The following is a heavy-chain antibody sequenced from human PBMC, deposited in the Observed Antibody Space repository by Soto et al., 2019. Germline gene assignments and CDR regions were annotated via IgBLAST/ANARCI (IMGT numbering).Heavy chain of an antibody. J-gene: IGHJ6*03. V-gene: IGHV4-31*03. CDR3: ASFGTWDRVVAATDYYMDV. Sequence: SETLSLTCTVSGGSISSGGYYWSWIRQHPGKGLEWIGYIYYSGSTYYNPSLKSRVTISVDTSKNQFSLKLSSVTAADTAVYYCASFGTWDRVVAATDYYMDVWGKGTTVTVSS. CDR1: GGSISSGGYY. D-gene: IGHD2-15*01. CDR2: IYYSGST.